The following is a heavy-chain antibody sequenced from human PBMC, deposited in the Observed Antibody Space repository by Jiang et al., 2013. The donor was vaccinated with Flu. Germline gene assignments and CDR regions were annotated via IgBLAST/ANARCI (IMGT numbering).Heavy chain of an antibody. D-gene: IGHD5-24*01. V-gene: IGHV4-59*01. CDR3: ARDLRRDGYNKGYYYYGMDV. Sequence: GSGLVKPSETLSLTCTVSGGSISSYYWSWIRQPPGKGLEWIGYIYYSGSTNYNPSLKSRVTISVDTSKNQFSLKLSSVTAADTAVYYCARDLRRDGYNKGYYYYGMDVWGQGTTVTVSS. CDR2: IYYSGST. J-gene: IGHJ6*02. CDR1: GGSISSYY.